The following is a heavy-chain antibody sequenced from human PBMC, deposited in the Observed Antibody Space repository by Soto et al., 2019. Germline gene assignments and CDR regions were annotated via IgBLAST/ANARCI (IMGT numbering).Heavy chain of an antibody. J-gene: IGHJ4*02. V-gene: IGHV1-3*01. Sequence: GASVKVSCKASGYTFTSYAMHWVRQAPGQRLEWMGWINAGNGNTKYSQKFQGRVTITRDTSASTAYMELSSLRSEDTAVYYCARVRNPDTVLGIGNRSVVFDYWGQGTLVTVSS. CDR2: INAGNGNT. CDR3: ARVRNPDTVLGIGNRSVVFDY. D-gene: IGHD3-16*01. CDR1: GYTFTSYA.